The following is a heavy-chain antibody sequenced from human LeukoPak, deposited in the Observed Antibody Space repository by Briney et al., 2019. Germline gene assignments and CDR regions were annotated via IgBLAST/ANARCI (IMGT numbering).Heavy chain of an antibody. V-gene: IGHV3-21*01. CDR3: AREGNTATLDY. D-gene: IGHD5-18*01. CDR1: GFTFSSYI. CDR2: ISSSSSYI. J-gene: IGHJ4*02. Sequence: GGSLRLSCAASGFTFSSYIMNWVRQAPGKGLEWVSSISSSSSYIYYADSVKGRFTIPRDNAKNSLYLQMNSLRAEDTAVYYCAREGNTATLDYWGQGTLVTVSS.